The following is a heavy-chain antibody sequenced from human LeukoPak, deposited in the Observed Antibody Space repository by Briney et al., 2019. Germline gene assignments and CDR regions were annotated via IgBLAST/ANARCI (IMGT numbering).Heavy chain of an antibody. V-gene: IGHV4-4*02. D-gene: IGHD3-10*01. CDR1: GGSISSSNW. CDR2: IYHSGST. J-gene: IGHJ6*04. CDR3: ARVWYYGMDV. Sequence: SGTLSLTCAVSGGSISSSNWWSWVRQPPGEGLEWIGEIYHSGSTNYNPSLKSRVTILVDKSKNQFSLKLSSVTAADTAVYYGARVWYYGMDVWGKGTTVTVSS.